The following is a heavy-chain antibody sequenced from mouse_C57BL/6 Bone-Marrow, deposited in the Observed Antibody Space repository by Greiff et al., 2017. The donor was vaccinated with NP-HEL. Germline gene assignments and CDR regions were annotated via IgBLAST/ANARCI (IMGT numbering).Heavy chain of an antibody. V-gene: IGHV1-64*01. CDR2: IHPNSGST. J-gene: IGHJ1*03. Sequence: QVQLQQPGAELVKPGASVKLSCKASGYTFTSYWMHWVKQRPGQGLEWIGMIHPNSGSTNYNEKFKSKATLTVDKSSSTAYMQLSSLTSEDSAVYYCARHDYGNPYWYFDVWGTGTTVTVSS. D-gene: IGHD2-1*01. CDR3: ARHDYGNPYWYFDV. CDR1: GYTFTSYW.